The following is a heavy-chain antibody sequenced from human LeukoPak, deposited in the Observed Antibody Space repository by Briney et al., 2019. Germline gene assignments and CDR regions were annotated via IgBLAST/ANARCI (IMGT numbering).Heavy chain of an antibody. CDR2: ISWNSGTI. CDR1: GFTFDDYA. CDR3: AKGSAVAGTFDY. Sequence: SLRLSCAAPGFTFDDYAMHWVRQAPGKGLEWVSGISWNSGTIGYADSVKGRFTISRDNAKNSLYLQMNSLRAEDMALYYCAKGSAVAGTFDYWGQGTLVTVSS. V-gene: IGHV3-9*03. J-gene: IGHJ4*02. D-gene: IGHD6-19*01.